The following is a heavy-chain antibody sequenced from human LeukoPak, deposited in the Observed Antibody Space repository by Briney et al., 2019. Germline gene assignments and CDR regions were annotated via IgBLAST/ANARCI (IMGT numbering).Heavy chain of an antibody. CDR2: ISSSSSYI. CDR1: GFTFSSYS. V-gene: IGHV3-21*01. J-gene: IGHJ3*02. D-gene: IGHD1-1*01. Sequence: PGGSLRLSCAASGFTFSSYSMNWVRQAPGKGLEWVSSISSSSSYIYYADSVKGRFTISRGNAKNSLYLQMNSLRAEDTAVYYCARDLDVDDAFDIWGQGTMVTVSS. CDR3: ARDLDVDDAFDI.